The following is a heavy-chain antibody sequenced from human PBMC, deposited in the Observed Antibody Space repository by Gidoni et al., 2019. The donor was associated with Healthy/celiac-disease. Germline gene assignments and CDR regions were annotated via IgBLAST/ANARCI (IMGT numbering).Heavy chain of an antibody. CDR2: ISSHGGST. J-gene: IGHJ4*02. D-gene: IGHD2-2*01. V-gene: IGHV3-64D*06. CDR3: VKSGCPFCSTSCYGFNY. CDR1: GFTFSSYA. Sequence: EVQLVEYGGGLVQHGGSLRLSGSASGFTFSSYAMHWVRQAPVKGLEYVSAISSHGGSTYYAHSVKGRFTISRDNSKNTLYLQMSSLRAEDTAVYYCVKSGCPFCSTSCYGFNYWGQGTLVTVSS.